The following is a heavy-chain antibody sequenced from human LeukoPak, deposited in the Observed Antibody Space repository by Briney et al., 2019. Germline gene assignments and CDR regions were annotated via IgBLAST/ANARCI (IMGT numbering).Heavy chain of an antibody. CDR2: ISSSGSTI. V-gene: IGHV3-48*03. Sequence: GGTLRLSCSASGFTFSSYEMNWLRHAPGKGLKWVSYISSSGSTIYYADSVKGRFTISGDNAKNSLYLQMNSLRAEGTAVYYCARDDYDRQRSGGSYYYYYYMDVWGKGTTVTVSS. J-gene: IGHJ6*03. D-gene: IGHD3-3*01. CDR1: GFTFSSYE. CDR3: ARDDYDRQRSGGSYYYYYYMDV.